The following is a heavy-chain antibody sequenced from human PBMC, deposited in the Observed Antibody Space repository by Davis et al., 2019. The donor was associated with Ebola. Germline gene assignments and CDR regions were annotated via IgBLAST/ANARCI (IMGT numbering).Heavy chain of an antibody. D-gene: IGHD3-16*01. V-gene: IGHV3-30*18. CDR1: EFTFSSYG. CDR3: AKGGPRIMITFGGVDY. CDR2: ISFDGSDK. Sequence: GESLKISCAASEFTFSSYGMHWVRQAPGKGLEWVAVISFDGSDKYYADSVKGRFTISRDNSKNTLYLQMNSLSAEDTAVYYCAKGGPRIMITFGGVDYWGQGTLVTVSS. J-gene: IGHJ4*02.